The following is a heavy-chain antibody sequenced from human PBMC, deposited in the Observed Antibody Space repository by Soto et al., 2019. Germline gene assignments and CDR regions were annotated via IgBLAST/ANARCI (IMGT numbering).Heavy chain of an antibody. D-gene: IGHD6-13*01. CDR2: ISAYNGNT. J-gene: IGHJ6*02. CDR3: ARDPGIAAAGTLTYDYYGMDV. CDR1: GYTFTSYG. Sequence: ASVKVFCKASGYTFTSYGISWVRQAPGQGLEWMGWISAYNGNTNYAQKLQGRVTMTTDTSTSTAYMELRSLRSDDTAVYYCARDPGIAAAGTLTYDYYGMDVWGQWTTVTVSS. V-gene: IGHV1-18*04.